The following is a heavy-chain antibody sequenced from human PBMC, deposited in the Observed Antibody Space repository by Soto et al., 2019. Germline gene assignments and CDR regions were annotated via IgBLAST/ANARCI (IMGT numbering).Heavy chain of an antibody. J-gene: IGHJ4*02. D-gene: IGHD6-13*01. V-gene: IGHV3-7*02. CDR2: IKQDGSEK. Sequence: EVQLVESGGGLVQPGGSLRLSCAASGFTFSRYWMSWVRQAPGKGLEWVANIKQDGSEKYYVDSVKGRFTISRDNAKNSLYLQMNSLRAEDTAVYYCAGRIAAAGNEFLWGQGTLVTVSS. CDR3: AGRIAAAGNEFL. CDR1: GFTFSRYW.